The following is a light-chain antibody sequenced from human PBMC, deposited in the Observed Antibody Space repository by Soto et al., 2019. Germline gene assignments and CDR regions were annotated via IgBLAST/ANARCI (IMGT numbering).Light chain of an antibody. Sequence: QSALTQPRSVSGSPGQSVTISCTGTSSDVGGYNFVYWYQQHPGKAPKLIIYDVSQRPSEVPARFSASKSGNTASLTISGLQAEDEADYYCCSYAGSYTLFGGGTKLTVL. CDR3: CSYAGSYTL. J-gene: IGLJ2*01. CDR2: DVS. CDR1: SSDVGGYNF. V-gene: IGLV2-11*01.